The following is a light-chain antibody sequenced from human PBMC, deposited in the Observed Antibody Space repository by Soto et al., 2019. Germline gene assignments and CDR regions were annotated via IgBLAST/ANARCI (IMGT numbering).Light chain of an antibody. J-gene: IGLJ1*01. CDR1: SSDIGGYNY. CDR2: EVS. Sequence: QSALTQPPSASGSPGQSVTISCTGTSSDIGGYNYVSWYQQHPGKAPKLMIYEVSKRPSGVPDRFSGSKSGNTASLTVSGLQAEDEADYYCRSYAGSNNYVFVSGTKVTVL. V-gene: IGLV2-8*01. CDR3: RSYAGSNNYV.